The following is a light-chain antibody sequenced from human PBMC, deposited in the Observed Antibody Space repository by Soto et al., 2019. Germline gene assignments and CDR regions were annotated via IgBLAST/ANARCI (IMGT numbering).Light chain of an antibody. CDR3: QQYYSYWT. J-gene: IGKJ1*01. CDR2: DAS. V-gene: IGKV1-5*01. CDR1: QSIGRW. Sequence: DIQMTKSPSTLSASVGDRVTITCRASQSIGRWLAWYQQKPGKAPKVLIYDASTLKSGVPSRLSGSGSGKDFTLTISSLQPDDFAIYYCQQYYSYWTFGQGTKVDI.